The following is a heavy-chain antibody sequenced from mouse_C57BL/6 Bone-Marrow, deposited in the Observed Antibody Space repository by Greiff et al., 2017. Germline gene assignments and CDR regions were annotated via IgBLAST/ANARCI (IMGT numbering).Heavy chain of an antibody. CDR1: GFTFSDYY. Sequence: LQQSEGGLVQPGSSMKLSCTASGFTFSDYYMAWVRQVPEKGLEWVANINYDGSSTYYLDSLKSRFIISRDNAKNILYLQMSSLKSEDTATYYCARDGGWDYFDYWGQGTTLTVSS. V-gene: IGHV5-16*01. CDR3: ARDGGWDYFDY. J-gene: IGHJ2*01. D-gene: IGHD3-3*01. CDR2: INYDGSST.